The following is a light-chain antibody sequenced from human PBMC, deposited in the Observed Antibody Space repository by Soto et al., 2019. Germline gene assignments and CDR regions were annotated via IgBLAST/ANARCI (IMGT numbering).Light chain of an antibody. CDR3: QKYSSVPV. J-gene: IGKJ3*01. CDR1: QGIRNF. CDR2: AAS. V-gene: IGKV1-27*01. Sequence: DIQMTQSPTSLSASVGDRVTITCRASQGIRNFGAWYQQKPGKAPKLLIYAASTLQSGVPSRCSGNGSRTDFTLTIHSLQPEDVATYSCQKYSSVPVFGPGTKVEIK.